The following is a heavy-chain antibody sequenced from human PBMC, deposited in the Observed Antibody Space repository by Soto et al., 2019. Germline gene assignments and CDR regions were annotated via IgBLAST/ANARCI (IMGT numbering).Heavy chain of an antibody. CDR1: GYPFTHYG. V-gene: IGHV1-18*01. CDR2: ISPFNGNT. CDR3: ARDHSFDRSYYYGIAF. Sequence: QVQLVQSGAEVKKPGASVKVSCKSSGYPFTHYGITWVRQAPGQGLEWMGWISPFNGNTNYGQTLQGRVTWTTDTSTSTVYMELRSLGAVDTAVYYCARDHSFDRSYYYGIAFWGQGTTVTV. J-gene: IGHJ6*02. D-gene: IGHD3-22*01.